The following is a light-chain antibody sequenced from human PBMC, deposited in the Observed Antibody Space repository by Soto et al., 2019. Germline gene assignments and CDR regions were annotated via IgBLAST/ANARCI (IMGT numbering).Light chain of an antibody. CDR2: GAS. CDR1: QSVRSSY. V-gene: IGKV3-20*01. CDR3: QHYGSPLT. Sequence: EIVLTQSPGTLSLSPGGRATLSCTASQSVRSSYLAWYQQRPGQAPRLLIFGASFRATGIPDRFSGSGSGTDFTLTISRLEPEDFAVYYCQHYGSPLTFGGGTKVEIK. J-gene: IGKJ4*01.